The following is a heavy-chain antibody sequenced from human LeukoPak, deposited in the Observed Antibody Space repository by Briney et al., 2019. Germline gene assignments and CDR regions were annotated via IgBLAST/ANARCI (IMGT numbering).Heavy chain of an antibody. J-gene: IGHJ3*02. Sequence: SETLSLTCTVSGGSISSGGYYWSWIRQHPGKGLEWIGYIYYSGSTYYNPSLKSRVTISVDTSKNQFSLKLSSVTAADTAVYYCARCSGGSCYRAFGIWGQGTMVTVSS. V-gene: IGHV4-31*03. D-gene: IGHD2-15*01. CDR2: IYYSGST. CDR1: GGSISSGGYY. CDR3: ARCSGGSCYRAFGI.